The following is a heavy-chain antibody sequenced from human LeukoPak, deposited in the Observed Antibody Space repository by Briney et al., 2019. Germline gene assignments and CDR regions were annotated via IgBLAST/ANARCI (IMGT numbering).Heavy chain of an antibody. J-gene: IGHJ4*02. Sequence: GGSLRLSCEASGFTFSTFAMIWVRQPPGKGLEWVSSIFPSGGEIHYADSVRGRFTISRDNSKSTLSLQMNSLRAEDTAMYYCATYRQVLLSFESWGQGTLVTVSS. V-gene: IGHV3-23*01. CDR2: IFPSGGEI. D-gene: IGHD2/OR15-2a*01. CDR3: ATYRQVLLSFES. CDR1: GFTFSTFA.